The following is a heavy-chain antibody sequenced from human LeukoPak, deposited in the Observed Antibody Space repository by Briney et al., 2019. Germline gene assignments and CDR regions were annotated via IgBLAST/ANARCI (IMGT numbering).Heavy chain of an antibody. CDR2: ISWNSGSI. CDR1: GFTFDDYA. CDR3: AKDRGYSSSSALDY. Sequence: GRSLRLSCAASGFTFDDYAMHWVRQAPGKGLEWVSGISWNSGSIDYADSVKGRFTISRDNAKNSLYLQMNSLRAEDRALYYCAKDRGYSSSSALDYWGQGTLVTVSS. J-gene: IGHJ4*02. D-gene: IGHD6-13*01. V-gene: IGHV3-9*01.